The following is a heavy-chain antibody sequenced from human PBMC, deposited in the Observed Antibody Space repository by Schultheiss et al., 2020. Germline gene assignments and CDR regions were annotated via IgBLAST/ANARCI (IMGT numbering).Heavy chain of an antibody. D-gene: IGHD3-10*01. CDR2: IYPGDSDT. J-gene: IGHJ6*03. V-gene: IGHV5-51*01. Sequence: GGSLRLSCEGSGYTFSTFWIAWVRQMPGKGLEWMGVIYPGDSDTRYGPSFQGQVTISADESNNTAYLQWSSLQASDTAIYYCASRALSNYYYYLDVWGKGTTVTASS. CDR1: GYTFSTFW. CDR3: ASRALSNYYYYLDV.